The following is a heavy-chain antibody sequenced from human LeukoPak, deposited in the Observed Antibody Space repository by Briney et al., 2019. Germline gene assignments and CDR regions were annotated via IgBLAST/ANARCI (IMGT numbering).Heavy chain of an antibody. CDR2: IVWNSGSI. V-gene: IGHV3-9*01. Sequence: GGSLRLSCAASGFTLDDYAMHWVRQAPGKGLELDSGIVWNSGSIDYADSVKGRFTISRDNAKSSLYLQMNSLRDEDTAFYYCAKDVGYSSTFTFEYWGQGTLVTVSS. J-gene: IGHJ4*02. CDR1: GFTLDDYA. CDR3: AKDVGYSSTFTFEY. D-gene: IGHD6-13*01.